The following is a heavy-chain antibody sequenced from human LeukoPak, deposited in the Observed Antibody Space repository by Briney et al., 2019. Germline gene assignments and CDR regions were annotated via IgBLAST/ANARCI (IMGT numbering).Heavy chain of an antibody. D-gene: IGHD3-22*01. Sequence: LVKVSCKASGGTFSSYTISWVRQAPGQGLEWMGRIIPILGIANYAQKFQGRVTITADKSTSTAYMELSSLRSEDTAVYYCARGGRPYDSSGLYYFDYWGQGTLVTVSS. J-gene: IGHJ4*02. CDR3: ARGGRPYDSSGLYYFDY. CDR2: IIPILGIA. V-gene: IGHV1-69*02. CDR1: GGTFSSYT.